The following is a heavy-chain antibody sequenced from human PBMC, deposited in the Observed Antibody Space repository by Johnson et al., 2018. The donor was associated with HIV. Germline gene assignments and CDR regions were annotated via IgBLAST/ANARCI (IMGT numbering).Heavy chain of an antibody. J-gene: IGHJ3*02. CDR3: ASVYRVMFGGFSNHVFDI. V-gene: IGHV3-20*04. Sequence: VQLVESGGGVVQPGRSLRLSCAASGFPFSSSWLHWVRQAPGKGLVWVSRINWSGGGTGYADSVKGRSTISRDTAKNSLYLQMNSLRAEDTALYYCASVYRVMFGGFSNHVFDIWGQGTMVTVSS. D-gene: IGHD3-16*01. CDR2: INWSGGGT. CDR1: GFPFSSSW.